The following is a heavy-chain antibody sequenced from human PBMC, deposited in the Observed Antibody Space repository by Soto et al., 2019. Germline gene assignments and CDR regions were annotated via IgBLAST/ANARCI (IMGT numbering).Heavy chain of an antibody. CDR2: MSSDGSKI. Sequence: QVQLVESGGGAVQPGESLRLSCVASGFDFTSYAMHWVRQAPGKGRESVAVMSSDGSKIHHTDSVKGRFTISRDNSKNTMYLQMNSLRTEDKAVYFCAKDEGVGGTLGLFDYWGQGTLVSVSS. CDR1: GFDFTSYA. D-gene: IGHD1-26*01. V-gene: IGHV3-30*18. J-gene: IGHJ4*02. CDR3: AKDEGVGGTLGLFDY.